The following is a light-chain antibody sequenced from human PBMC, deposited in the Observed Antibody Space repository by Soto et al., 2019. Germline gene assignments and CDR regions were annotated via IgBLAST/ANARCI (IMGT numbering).Light chain of an antibody. J-gene: IGKJ1*01. CDR3: QQYNNWPLT. V-gene: IGKV3D-15*01. CDR1: QSVNSN. Sequence: EIVLTQSPATLSVSPGERATLSCLASQSVNSNLAWYQQKPGQTPKVLIYRASTRATGIPDRFSGSGSGTEFTLTISSLQSEDFAVYYCQQYNNWPLTFGQGTKVDIK. CDR2: RAS.